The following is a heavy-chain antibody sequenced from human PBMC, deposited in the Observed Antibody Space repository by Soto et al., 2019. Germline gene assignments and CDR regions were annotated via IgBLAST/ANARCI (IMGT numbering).Heavy chain of an antibody. Sequence: SPTLSLTCAISGDKSSSIIVAWEWIRHSPSRGLEWLGRTYYRSQWFNDYAVSVKSRMTINADTSKNQFSLQLNYVTPEDTAVYYCARLIGTSWFVGWGQGTPVTVSS. CDR2: TYYRSQWFN. V-gene: IGHV6-1*01. CDR3: ARLIGTSWFVG. D-gene: IGHD6-13*01. J-gene: IGHJ4*02. CDR1: GDKSSSIIVA.